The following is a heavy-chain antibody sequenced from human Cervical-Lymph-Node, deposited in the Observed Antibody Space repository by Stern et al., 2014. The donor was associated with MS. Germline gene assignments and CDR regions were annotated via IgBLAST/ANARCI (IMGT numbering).Heavy chain of an antibody. J-gene: IGHJ4*02. V-gene: IGHV1-69*01. D-gene: IGHD3-22*01. CDR2: IIPIFGTA. CDR3: VREFNYDTSGYYFYY. CDR1: GGTFSSYG. Sequence: VQLEESGAEVKKPGSSVKVSCKASGGTFSSYGISWVRQAPGKGLEWMGGIIPIFGTANYAQKFQGRVTITADESTTTAYMELSSLRSEDTAVYYCVREFNYDTSGYYFYYWGQGTLVTVSS.